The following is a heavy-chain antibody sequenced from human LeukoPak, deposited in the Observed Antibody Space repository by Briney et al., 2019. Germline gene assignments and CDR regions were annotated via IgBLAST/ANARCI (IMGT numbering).Heavy chain of an antibody. CDR1: GFTLRSYS. V-gene: IGHV3-21*01. CDR3: ATYTSGSSTGLIDS. CDR2: VSTSSYYI. J-gene: IGHJ4*02. Sequence: PGGSLRLSCVASGFTLRSYSMNWVRQAPGKGLEWVSYVSTSSYYIYYADSVKGRFTISRDYAKNSLYLQMNSLGDEDTAIYYSATYTSGSSTGLIDSWGQGTLVTVSS. D-gene: IGHD1-26*01.